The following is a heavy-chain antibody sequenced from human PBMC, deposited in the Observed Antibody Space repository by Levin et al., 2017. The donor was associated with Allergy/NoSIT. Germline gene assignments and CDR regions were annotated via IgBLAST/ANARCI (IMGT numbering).Heavy chain of an antibody. Sequence: GESLKISCKASGYTFTSYGISWVRQAPGQGLEWMGWISADNGNTNYAQKFQGRVTMTTDTSTSTAYMELRSLRSDDTAVYYCARDIPRYALRYFDWLRQAFDIWGQGTMVTVSS. D-gene: IGHD3-9*01. CDR2: ISADNGNT. J-gene: IGHJ3*02. V-gene: IGHV1-18*01. CDR1: GYTFTSYG. CDR3: ARDIPRYALRYFDWLRQAFDI.